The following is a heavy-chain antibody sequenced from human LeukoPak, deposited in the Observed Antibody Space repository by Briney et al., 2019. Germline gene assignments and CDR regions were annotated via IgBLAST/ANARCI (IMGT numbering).Heavy chain of an antibody. CDR2: IYPDDSVT. CDR1: GYSFTTYW. CDR3: ARHVDSSGWPNWFDP. J-gene: IGHJ5*02. D-gene: IGHD6-19*01. Sequence: GESLKISCKGSGYSFTTYWIGWVRQMPGKGLEWMVIIYPDDSVTRYSPSFQGQVTISADKSISTAYLQWSSLKASDTAIYYCARHVDSSGWPNWFDPWGQGTLVTVSS. V-gene: IGHV5-51*01.